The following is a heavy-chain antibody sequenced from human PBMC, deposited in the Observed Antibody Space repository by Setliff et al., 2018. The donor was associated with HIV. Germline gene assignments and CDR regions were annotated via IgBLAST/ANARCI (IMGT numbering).Heavy chain of an antibody. D-gene: IGHD3-10*01. CDR3: AKVGGSGSYYKADKFDY. J-gene: IGHJ4*02. V-gene: IGHV3-23*01. Sequence: GGSLRLSCAASGFTFDKYGMTWVRQAPGKGLEWVSFVSGSGGSTYYADSVKGRFTISRDNSKNTLYLQMNSLRAEDTAVYYCAKVGGSGSYYKADKFDYWGQGTLVTVSS. CDR2: VSGSGGST. CDR1: GFTFDKYG.